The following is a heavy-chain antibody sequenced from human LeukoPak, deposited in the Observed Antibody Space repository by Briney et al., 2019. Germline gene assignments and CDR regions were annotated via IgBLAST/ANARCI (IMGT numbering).Heavy chain of an antibody. CDR2: IDYSGST. D-gene: IGHD1-26*01. Sequence: SETLSLTCTVSGGSISSSGGSISSSSTYYWAWICQPPGKGLEWIGSIDYSGSTYYNPSLKSRVTISGDTSKNQFSLKLSSVTAADTAVFFCARHSHSGSYAYWGQGTLVTVSS. V-gene: IGHV4-39*01. J-gene: IGHJ4*02. CDR1: GGSISSSGGSISSSSTYY. CDR3: ARHSHSGSYAY.